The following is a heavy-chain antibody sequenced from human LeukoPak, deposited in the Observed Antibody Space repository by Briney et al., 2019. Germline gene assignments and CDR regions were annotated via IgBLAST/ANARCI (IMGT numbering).Heavy chain of an antibody. CDR3: ARWAELRFDP. D-gene: IGHD1-1*01. V-gene: IGHV1-69*05. J-gene: IGHJ5*02. Sequence: SSVKVSCKASGYSFVGYGITWVRQAPGQGLEWMGRIIPIFGTANYAQKFQGRVTITTDESTSTAYMELSSLRSEDTAVYYCARWAELRFDPWGQGTLVTVSS. CDR1: GYSFVGYG. CDR2: IIPIFGTA.